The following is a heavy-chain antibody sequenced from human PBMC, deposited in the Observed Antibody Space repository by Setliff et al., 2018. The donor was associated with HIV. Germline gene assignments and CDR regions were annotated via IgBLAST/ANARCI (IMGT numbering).Heavy chain of an antibody. J-gene: IGHJ4*02. Sequence: KPSETLSLTCAVYGGSFSGYYWSWIRQPPGKGLEWIGEINHSGSTNYNPSLKSRVTISVDTSKNQFSPKLSSVTAADTAVFYCARLTTTYYYDSSAYYHPVWGQGTLVTVSS. V-gene: IGHV4-34*01. CDR3: ARLTTTYYYDSSAYYHPV. CDR2: INHSGST. CDR1: GGSFSGYY. D-gene: IGHD3-22*01.